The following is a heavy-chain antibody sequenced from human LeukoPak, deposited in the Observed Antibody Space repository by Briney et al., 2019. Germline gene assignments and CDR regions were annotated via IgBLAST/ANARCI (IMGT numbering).Heavy chain of an antibody. D-gene: IGHD6-13*01. Sequence: GGSLRLSCAASGFTFSSYSMNWVRQAPGKGLEWVSSISSSSSYIYYADSVKGRFTISRDNAKSSLYLQMNSLRAEDTAVYYCASFTGTTGAGATDYWGQGTLVTVSS. CDR1: GFTFSSYS. V-gene: IGHV3-21*01. CDR2: ISSSSSYI. J-gene: IGHJ4*02. CDR3: ASFTGTTGAGATDY.